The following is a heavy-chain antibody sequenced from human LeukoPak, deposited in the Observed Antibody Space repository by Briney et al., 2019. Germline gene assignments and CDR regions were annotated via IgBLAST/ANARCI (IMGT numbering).Heavy chain of an antibody. CDR1: GFTFTDAW. V-gene: IGHV3-15*01. CDR3: TTGEYYLATTWFDS. J-gene: IGHJ5*01. CDR2: IKSKTDGGTT. Sequence: GGSLRLSCAASGFTFTDAWMSWVRQAPGKGLEWVGRIKSKTDGGTTDYAAPVKGRFTISRDDSKNTLSLQMNSLKTEDTAVYYCTTGEYYLATTWFDSWGQGTLVTVSS. D-gene: IGHD2/OR15-2a*01.